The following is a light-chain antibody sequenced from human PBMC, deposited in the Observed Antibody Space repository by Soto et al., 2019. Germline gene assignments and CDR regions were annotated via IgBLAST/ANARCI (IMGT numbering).Light chain of an antibody. V-gene: IGKV3-15*01. CDR3: QQYHHWPYT. J-gene: IGKJ2*01. CDR2: GAS. Sequence: EIVMTQSPATLSVSPGERATLSCRASQSVSSNLAWYQQKPGQAPRLLIYGASTRATAIPARFSGSGSGTEFTITISSLQSEDFAVYYCQQYHHWPYTFGQGTKLEIK. CDR1: QSVSSN.